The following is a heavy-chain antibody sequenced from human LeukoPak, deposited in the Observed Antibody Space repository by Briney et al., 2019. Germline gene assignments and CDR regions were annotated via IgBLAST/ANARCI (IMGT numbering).Heavy chain of an antibody. CDR3: AKGDTTWELPHDY. CDR1: RFTFSSYA. Sequence: PGGSLRLSCAASRFTFSSYAMSWVRQAPGKGLEWVSAISGTGSSTYYADSVKGRFTISRDNSKNTLYLQMNSLRAEDTAVYYCAKGDTTWELPHDYWGQGTLVTVSS. D-gene: IGHD1-26*01. CDR2: ISGTGSST. J-gene: IGHJ4*02. V-gene: IGHV3-23*01.